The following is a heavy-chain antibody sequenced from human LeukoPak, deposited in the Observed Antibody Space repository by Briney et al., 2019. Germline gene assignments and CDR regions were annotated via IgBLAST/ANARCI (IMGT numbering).Heavy chain of an antibody. D-gene: IGHD4-11*01. J-gene: IGHJ4*02. V-gene: IGHV4-39*01. CDR2: VYYSGTT. CDR3: ARPQRYSNYALDY. CDR1: GDSISSTSYY. Sequence: SETLSLTCTVSGDSISSTSYYWGWIRQPPGKGLEWIGSVYYSGTTYSNPSLKSRVTMSVDTSKNQFSLKLSSVTAADTAVYYCARPQRYSNYALDYWGQGTLVTVSS.